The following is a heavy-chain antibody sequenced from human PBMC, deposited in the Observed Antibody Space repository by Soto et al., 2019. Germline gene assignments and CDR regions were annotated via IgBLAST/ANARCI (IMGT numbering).Heavy chain of an antibody. V-gene: IGHV2-5*02. CDR2: IYWDDSK. J-gene: IGHJ4*02. Sequence: QITLKESGPTLVKPTQTLTLTCTFSGFSLPTDRVGVGWIRQPPGKALEWLAVIYWDDSKTYRPSLKSRLTITNDTSQNPVALTMTDMDPVDTATYYCAHAYGGRSLYWGQGALVTVSS. CDR3: AHAYGGRSLY. CDR1: GFSLPTDRVG. D-gene: IGHD1-26*01.